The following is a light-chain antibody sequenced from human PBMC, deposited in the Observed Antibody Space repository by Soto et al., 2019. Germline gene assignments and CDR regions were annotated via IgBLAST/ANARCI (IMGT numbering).Light chain of an antibody. Sequence: DIVMTQSPLSLPVTPGEPASISCRSSQSLLHSNGYNYLDWYLQKPGQSPQLLIYLGSNRASGVPDRCRGSGSVTYFTLKISRVVAVYVGVYYCMQALQSLLTCGGGTKVEIK. CDR3: MQALQSLLT. J-gene: IGKJ4*01. V-gene: IGKV2-28*01. CDR1: QSLLHSNGYNY. CDR2: LGS.